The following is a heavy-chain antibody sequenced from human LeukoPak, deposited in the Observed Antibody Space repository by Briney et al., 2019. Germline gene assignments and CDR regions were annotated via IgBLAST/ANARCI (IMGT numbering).Heavy chain of an antibody. CDR3: ARHAYCGGDCFGGAFEI. Sequence: SETLSLTCTVSGGSISSSSYWGWIRQPPAKGLEWIGYVYYSGSTSYNPSLKSRVTISLDTSKHQFSLKLNSVTAADTAVYYCARHAYCGGDCFGGAFEIWGQGTMVTVSS. D-gene: IGHD2-21*02. J-gene: IGHJ3*02. V-gene: IGHV4-61*05. CDR2: VYYSGST. CDR1: GGSISSSSY.